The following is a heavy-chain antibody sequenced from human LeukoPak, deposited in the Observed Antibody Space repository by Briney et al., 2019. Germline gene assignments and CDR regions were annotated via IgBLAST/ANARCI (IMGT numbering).Heavy chain of an antibody. D-gene: IGHD3-16*01. V-gene: IGHV3-64*02. CDR2: INSDGGST. J-gene: IGHJ6*03. CDR3: AKGAYYYYMDV. CDR1: GFTFSSYS. Sequence: GSLILSCAASGFTFSSYSMYWVRQAPGKGLEYVSAINSDGGSTYYADSVKGRFTISRDNSKNTLYLQMGSLRAEDMAVYYCAKGAYYYYMDVWGKGTTVTVSS.